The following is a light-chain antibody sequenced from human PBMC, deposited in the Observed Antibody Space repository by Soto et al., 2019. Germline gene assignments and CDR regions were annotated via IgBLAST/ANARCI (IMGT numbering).Light chain of an antibody. CDR1: QDVNSW. CDR2: AAS. V-gene: IGKV1-12*01. CDR3: QQTNSFPIT. Sequence: DVQMTQSPSSVSASVGDRVTITCRASQDVNSWLAWYQVKPPKAPKLLISAASTLQSGVPSRFSGSESGTEFTLTITSLQPEDSATYFCQQTNSFPITFGQGTRLEIK. J-gene: IGKJ5*01.